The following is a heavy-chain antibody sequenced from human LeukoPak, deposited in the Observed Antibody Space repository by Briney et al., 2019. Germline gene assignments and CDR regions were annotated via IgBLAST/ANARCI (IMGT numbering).Heavy chain of an antibody. D-gene: IGHD3-16*01. V-gene: IGHV3-23*01. Sequence: GGSLRLSCAASGFTFSSYSMNWVRQAPGKGLEWVSAISGSGGSTYYADSVKGRFTISRDNSKNTLYLQMNSLRAEDTAVYYCARKIGGGYYFDYWGQGTLVTVSS. J-gene: IGHJ4*02. CDR1: GFTFSSYS. CDR2: ISGSGGST. CDR3: ARKIGGGYYFDY.